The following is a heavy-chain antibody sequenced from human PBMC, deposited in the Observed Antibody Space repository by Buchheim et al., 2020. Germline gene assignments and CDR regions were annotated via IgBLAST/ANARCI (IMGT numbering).Heavy chain of an antibody. D-gene: IGHD2-15*01. Sequence: QVQLVESGGGVVQPGRSLRLSCAASGFTFSSYGMHWVRQAPGKGLEWVAVIWYDGSNKYYADSAKGRFTISRDNSKNTLYLQMNSLRAEDTAVYYCARDGGYCSGGSCYSGLVDWGQGTL. V-gene: IGHV3-33*01. J-gene: IGHJ4*02. CDR3: ARDGGYCSGGSCYSGLVD. CDR1: GFTFSSYG. CDR2: IWYDGSNK.